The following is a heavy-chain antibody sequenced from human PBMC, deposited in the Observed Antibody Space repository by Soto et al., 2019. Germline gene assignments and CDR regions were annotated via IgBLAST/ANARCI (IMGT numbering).Heavy chain of an antibody. CDR2: ISGSGGST. J-gene: IGHJ3*02. Sequence: GGSLRLSCAASGFTFSSYAMSWVRQAPGKGLEWVSAISGSGGSTYYADSVKGRFTISRDNSKNTLYLQMNSLRAEDTAVYYCAINDYGDYGRADAFDIWGQGTMVTVSS. CDR1: GFTFSSYA. CDR3: AINDYGDYGRADAFDI. D-gene: IGHD4-17*01. V-gene: IGHV3-23*01.